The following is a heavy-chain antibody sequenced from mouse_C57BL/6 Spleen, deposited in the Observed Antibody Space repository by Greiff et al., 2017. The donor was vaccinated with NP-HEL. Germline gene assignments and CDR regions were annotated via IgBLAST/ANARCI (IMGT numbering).Heavy chain of an antibody. D-gene: IGHD2-3*01. Sequence: VQLQESGAELVRPGSSVKLSCKASGYTFTSYWMDWVKQRPGQGLEWIGNIYPSDSETHYNQKFKDKATLTVDKSSSTAYMQLSSLTSEDSAVYYCARDGYYYFDYWGQGTTLTVSS. V-gene: IGHV1-61*01. J-gene: IGHJ2*01. CDR2: IYPSDSET. CDR1: GYTFTSYW. CDR3: ARDGYYYFDY.